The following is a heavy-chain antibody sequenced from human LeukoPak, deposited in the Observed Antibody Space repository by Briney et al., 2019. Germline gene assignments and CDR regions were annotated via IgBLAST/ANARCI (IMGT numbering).Heavy chain of an antibody. D-gene: IGHD6-13*01. J-gene: IGHJ3*02. CDR1: GYTFTSYA. CDR2: INTNTGNP. Sequence: ASVKVSCKASGYTFTSYAMNWVRQAPGQGLEWMGWINTNTGNPAYAQGFTGRFVFSLDTPVSTAYLQISSLKAEDTAVYYCAENREYSSSWFDAFDIWGQGTMVTVSS. CDR3: AENREYSSSWFDAFDI. V-gene: IGHV7-4-1*02.